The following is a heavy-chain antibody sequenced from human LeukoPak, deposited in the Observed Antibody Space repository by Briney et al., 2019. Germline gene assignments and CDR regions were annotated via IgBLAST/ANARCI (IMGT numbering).Heavy chain of an antibody. Sequence: GESLKISCKASGYSFTDYWIGWVRQMPGKGLEWMGIIYPGDSDTRYSPPFEGQVTISADKSIRAASLEWSSLKASDTAMYYCATPYPREYCSSSACYFNYWGQGTLVTVSS. D-gene: IGHD2/OR15-2a*01. J-gene: IGHJ4*02. CDR3: ATPYPREYCSSSACYFNY. CDR1: GYSFTDYW. V-gene: IGHV5-51*06. CDR2: IYPGDSDT.